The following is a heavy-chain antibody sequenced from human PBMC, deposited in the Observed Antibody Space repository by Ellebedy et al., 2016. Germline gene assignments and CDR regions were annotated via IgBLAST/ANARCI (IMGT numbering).Heavy chain of an antibody. CDR1: GFNFTNYA. D-gene: IGHD4-17*01. CDR2: ISDTGSDT. CDR3: AKNPAVTSSGFDY. Sequence: GGSLRLXXAASGFNFTNYAMSWVRQAPGEGLEWVSSISDTGSDTYYVDSVKGRFTISRDNSKNTLYLQMNSLRAEDTAVYYCAKNPAVTSSGFDYWGQGTLVTVSS. J-gene: IGHJ4*02. V-gene: IGHV3-23*01.